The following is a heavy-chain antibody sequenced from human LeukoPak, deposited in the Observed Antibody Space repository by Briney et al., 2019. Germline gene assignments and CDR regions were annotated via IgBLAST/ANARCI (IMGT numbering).Heavy chain of an antibody. J-gene: IGHJ4*02. V-gene: IGHV1-18*01. Sequence: ASVKVSCKASGYTFTSYGISWVRQAPGQGLEWMGWISAYNGNTNYAQKLQGRVTMTTDTSTSTAYMELRGLRSDDTAVYYCARDLGFGELYRFDYWGQGTLVTVSS. D-gene: IGHD3-10*01. CDR1: GYTFTSYG. CDR3: ARDLGFGELYRFDY. CDR2: ISAYNGNT.